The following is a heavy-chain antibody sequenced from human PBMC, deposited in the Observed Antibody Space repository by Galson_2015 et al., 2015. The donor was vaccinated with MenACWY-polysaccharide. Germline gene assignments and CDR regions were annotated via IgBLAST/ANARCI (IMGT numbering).Heavy chain of an antibody. Sequence: VKVSCKASGYAFTNFATHWVRQAPGQGLEWMGWINAGNGDTKYSQKFQGRVTLIVDTSATTAYMQLSSLRPEDTALYYCARGYVRGSHRPDYWGQGTLVTVSS. CDR1: GYAFTNFA. CDR2: INAGNGDT. CDR3: ARGYVRGSHRPDY. D-gene: IGHD3-16*02. J-gene: IGHJ4*02. V-gene: IGHV1-3*01.